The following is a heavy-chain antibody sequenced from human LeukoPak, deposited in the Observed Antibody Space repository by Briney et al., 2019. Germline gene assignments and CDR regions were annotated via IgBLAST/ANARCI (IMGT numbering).Heavy chain of an antibody. J-gene: IGHJ4*02. CDR1: GFTLSNSA. Sequence: SGGSLRLSCAASGFTLSNSAMSWVRQAPGKGLEWVSNISGSGSGGSTYYADSVKGRFTISRDNSKNTLYLQMNSLRAEDTAVYYCAKSGYNRFDFWGQGTLVTVSS. CDR3: AKSGYNRFDF. CDR2: ISGSGSGGST. V-gene: IGHV3-23*01. D-gene: IGHD5-24*01.